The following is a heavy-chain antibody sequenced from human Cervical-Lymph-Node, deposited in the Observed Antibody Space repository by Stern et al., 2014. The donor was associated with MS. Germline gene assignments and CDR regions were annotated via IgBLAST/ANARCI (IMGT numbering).Heavy chain of an antibody. D-gene: IGHD1-26*01. V-gene: IGHV3-73*01. CDR3: TTGVDY. Sequence: EVQLVESGGDLVQPGGSLKLSWAASGLTFSGSAMHWVRQASGKGLEWVGRMRSKANNYATTYAASVKGRFTISRDDSKSTAYLQMNSLRLEDTAVYYCTTGVDYWGQGTLVTVSS. CDR1: GLTFSGSA. J-gene: IGHJ4*02. CDR2: MRSKANNYAT.